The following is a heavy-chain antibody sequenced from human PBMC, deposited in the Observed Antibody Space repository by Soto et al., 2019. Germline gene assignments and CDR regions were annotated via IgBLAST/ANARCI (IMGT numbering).Heavy chain of an antibody. CDR1: GGSISSDGYY. V-gene: IGHV4-31*03. CDR3: ARGSYYDSSGYYGP. Sequence: PSETLSLTCTVSGGSISSDGYYWSWIRQHPGKGLEWIGYIYYSGSTYYNPSLKSRVTISVDTSKNQFSLKLSSVTAADTAVYYCARGSYYDSSGYYGPWGQGTLVTVSS. D-gene: IGHD3-22*01. CDR2: IYYSGST. J-gene: IGHJ5*02.